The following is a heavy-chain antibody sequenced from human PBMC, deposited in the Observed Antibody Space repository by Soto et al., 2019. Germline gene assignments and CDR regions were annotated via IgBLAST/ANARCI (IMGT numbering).Heavy chain of an antibody. D-gene: IGHD2-8*01. Sequence: SETLSLTCTVSGGSVSSGGYSWSWVRQPPGKDLEWIGYIFHSGETYYNPSLGSRATISLDTSNNQFSLRVTSVTAADTAVYYCAREGSMDEPHFGYWGQGTLVTVSS. CDR1: GGSVSSGGYS. CDR3: AREGSMDEPHFGY. CDR2: IFHSGET. J-gene: IGHJ4*02. V-gene: IGHV4-30-2*01.